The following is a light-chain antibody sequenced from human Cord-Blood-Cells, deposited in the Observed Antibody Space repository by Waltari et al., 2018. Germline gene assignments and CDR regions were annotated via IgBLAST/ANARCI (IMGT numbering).Light chain of an antibody. CDR2: WAS. CDR3: QQYYSTPGWT. J-gene: IGKJ1*01. Sequence: DIVMTQSPDSLAVSLGERDTINCKSSQSVLYSSNNKNYLAWYQQKPGQPPKLLIYWASTRESGVPDRFSGSASGTDFTFTISSLQAKDVAVYYCQQYYSTPGWTFGQGTKVEIK. CDR1: QSVLYSSNNKNY. V-gene: IGKV4-1*01.